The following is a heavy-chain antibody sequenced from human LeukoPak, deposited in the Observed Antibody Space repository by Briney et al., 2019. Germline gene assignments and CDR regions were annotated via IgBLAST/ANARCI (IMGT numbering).Heavy chain of an antibody. CDR3: VYGDFVRTVNYFDH. V-gene: IGHV3-48*03. D-gene: IGHD4-17*01. Sequence: PGGSLRLSCAASGFTFSSYEMNWVRQAPGKGLEWVSYISSSGSTIYYADSVKGRFTISRDNAKNSLYLQMNSLRAEDTAVYYCVYGDFVRTVNYFDHWGQGTLVTVSS. J-gene: IGHJ4*02. CDR1: GFTFSSYE. CDR2: ISSSGSTI.